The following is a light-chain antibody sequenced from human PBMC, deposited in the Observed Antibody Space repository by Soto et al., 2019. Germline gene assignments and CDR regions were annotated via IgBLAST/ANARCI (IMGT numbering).Light chain of an antibody. J-gene: IGLJ2*01. V-gene: IGLV1-44*01. CDR1: SSNVGSNS. CDR2: RST. CDR3: AAWDDSLYGVV. Sequence: QSALTQPPSASGTPGQRVTSSCSGSSSNVGSNSVNWYQHFPGTAPKVLIYRSTQRPSGVPDRFSGSKSGTSASLAISGLQSEDEADYYCAAWDDSLYGVVFGGGTKLTVL.